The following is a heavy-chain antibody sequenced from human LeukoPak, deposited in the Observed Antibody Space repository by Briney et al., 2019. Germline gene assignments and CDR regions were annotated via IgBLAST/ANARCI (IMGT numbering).Heavy chain of an antibody. CDR2: IYPGDSDT. D-gene: IGHD6-13*01. J-gene: IGHJ4*02. CDR3: ARYSSSWYSPHDY. Sequence: GESLQISCKGSGCSFTSYWIGWVRQLPGKGLEWMGIIYPGDSDTRYSPSFQGQVAISADKSISTAYLQWSSLKASDTAMYYCARYSSSWYSPHDYWGQGTLVTVSS. CDR1: GCSFTSYW. V-gene: IGHV5-51*01.